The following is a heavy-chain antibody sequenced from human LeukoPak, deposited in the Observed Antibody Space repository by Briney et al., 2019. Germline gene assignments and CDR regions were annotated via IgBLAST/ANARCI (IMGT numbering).Heavy chain of an antibody. J-gene: IGHJ4*02. D-gene: IGHD1-26*01. CDR2: ISHSSSTI. V-gene: IGHV3-48*02. CDR1: GFPFSSFS. Sequence: GGSLRLSCAASGFPFSSFSMNWVRQAPGKGLEWVSYISHSSSTIYYADSVKGRFTISRDNAKNSLYLQMNSLRDEDTAVYYCARDLISGHYTFDYWGQGALVTVSS. CDR3: ARDLISGHYTFDY.